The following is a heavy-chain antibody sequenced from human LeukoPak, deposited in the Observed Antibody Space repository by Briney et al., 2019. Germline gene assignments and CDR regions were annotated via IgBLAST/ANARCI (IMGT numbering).Heavy chain of an antibody. V-gene: IGHV3-30*18. CDR1: GFTFSSYG. CDR2: ISYDGSNK. CDR3: AKDRRGWGAAAGSYFDY. J-gene: IGHJ4*02. Sequence: PGGSLRLSCAASGFTFSSYGMHWVRQAPGKGLEWVAVISYDGSNKYYADSVKGRFTISRDNSKNTLYLQMNSLRAEDTAVYYCAKDRRGWGAAAGSYFDYWGQGTLVTVSS. D-gene: IGHD6-13*01.